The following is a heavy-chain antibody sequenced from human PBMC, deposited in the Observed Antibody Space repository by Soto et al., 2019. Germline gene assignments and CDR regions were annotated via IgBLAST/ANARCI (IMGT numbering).Heavy chain of an antibody. CDR2: IYYTGSA. Sequence: PSETLSLTCTFSGGSISSSSYYWDWIRQPPGKGLEWIGNIYYTGSAYFNPSLKSRVTITKDTSKNQFSLKLTSVTAADTAVYFCARPGVAAVAGNWFDLWGPGTLVTVSS. V-gene: IGHV4-39*01. J-gene: IGHJ5*02. CDR1: GGSISSSSYY. D-gene: IGHD6-13*01. CDR3: ARPGVAAVAGNWFDL.